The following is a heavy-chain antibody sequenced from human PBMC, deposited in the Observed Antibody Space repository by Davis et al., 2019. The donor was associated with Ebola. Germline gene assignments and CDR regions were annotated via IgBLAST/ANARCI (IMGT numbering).Heavy chain of an antibody. D-gene: IGHD2-8*01. CDR1: GFTFSSYS. V-gene: IGHV3-21*01. CDR3: ARDGCTSAACYYYYGMDV. Sequence: GGSLRLSCAASGFTFSSYSMNWVRKAPGKGLEWVSSISSSSRYIYYADSVKGRFTISRDNAKNSLYLQMNSLRAEDTAVYYCARDGCTSAACYYYYGMDVWGKGTTVTVSS. J-gene: IGHJ6*04. CDR2: ISSSSRYI.